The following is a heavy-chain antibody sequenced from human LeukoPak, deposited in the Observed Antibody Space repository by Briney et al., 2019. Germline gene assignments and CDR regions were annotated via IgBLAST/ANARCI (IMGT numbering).Heavy chain of an antibody. CDR3: ARAGPEGFGVDV. CDR1: GFPFNSYG. J-gene: IGHJ6*02. Sequence: PGGSLRLSCAASGFPFNSYGMHWLRQAPGKGLESVAVIWHDASNTYYVDSVRGRFTISRDNSKNMLYLQLNSLRAEDTAVYYSARAGPEGFGVDVWGQGTTVIVSS. CDR2: IWHDASNT. V-gene: IGHV3-33*01.